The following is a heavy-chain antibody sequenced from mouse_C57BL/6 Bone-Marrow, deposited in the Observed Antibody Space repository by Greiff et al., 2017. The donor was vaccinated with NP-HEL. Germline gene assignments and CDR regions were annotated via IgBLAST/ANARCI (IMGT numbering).Heavy chain of an antibody. Sequence: VHLVESGAELARPGASVKLSCKASGYTFTSYGISWVKQRTGQGLEWIGEIYPRSGNTYYNEKFKGKATLTADKSSSTAYMELRSLTSEDSAVYFCARPLLLRYPLFAYWGQGTLVTVSA. CDR2: IYPRSGNT. D-gene: IGHD1-1*01. J-gene: IGHJ3*01. CDR1: GYTFTSYG. V-gene: IGHV1-81*01. CDR3: ARPLLLRYPLFAY.